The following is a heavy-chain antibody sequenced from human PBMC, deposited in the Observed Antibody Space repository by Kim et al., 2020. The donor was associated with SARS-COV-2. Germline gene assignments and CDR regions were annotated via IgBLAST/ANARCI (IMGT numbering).Heavy chain of an antibody. CDR1: GFTFSNYG. Sequence: GGSLRLSCAASGFTFSNYGMLWVRQAPGKGLEFVSAISSNGDNTYYGESVKGRFSISRDNSKNTLYLQMALVTADDMAIYYCAKPRYSGSFFGYFDSWGQGTLVIVSS. D-gene: IGHD1-26*01. CDR2: ISSNGDNT. V-gene: IGHV3-64*02. CDR3: AKPRYSGSFFGYFDS. J-gene: IGHJ4*02.